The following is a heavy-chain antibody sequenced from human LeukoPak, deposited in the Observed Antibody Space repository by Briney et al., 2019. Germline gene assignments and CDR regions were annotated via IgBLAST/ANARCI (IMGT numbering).Heavy chain of an antibody. J-gene: IGHJ5*02. D-gene: IGHD6-13*01. V-gene: IGHV3-74*01. CDR2: INGDGSST. CDR1: GFTFSNYW. CDR3: AKDRVYSS. Sequence: PGGSLRLSCAASGFTFSNYWMHWVRQAPGKGLVWVSRINGDGSSTTYADSVKGRFTISRDNAKNTLYLQMNSLRAEDTAVYYCAKDRVYSSWGQGTLVTVSS.